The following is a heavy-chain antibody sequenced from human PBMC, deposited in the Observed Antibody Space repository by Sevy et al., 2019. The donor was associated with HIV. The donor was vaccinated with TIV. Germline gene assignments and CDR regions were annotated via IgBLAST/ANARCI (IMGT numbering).Heavy chain of an antibody. CDR1: GFTFSSYA. J-gene: IGHJ4*02. CDR2: ISGSGGST. Sequence: GGSLRLSCAASGFTFSSYAMSWVRQAPGKGLEWVSAISGSGGSTYYADSGKGRFTISRDNSKNTLYLQMNSLRAEDTAVSYYTKTPLNYASSGYYYAHTYYFDYWGQGTLVTVSS. V-gene: IGHV3-23*01. D-gene: IGHD3-22*01. CDR3: TKTPLNYASSGYYYAHTYYFDY.